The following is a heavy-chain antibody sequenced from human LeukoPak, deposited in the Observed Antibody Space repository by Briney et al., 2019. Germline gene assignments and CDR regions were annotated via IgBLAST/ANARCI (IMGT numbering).Heavy chain of an antibody. CDR3: AKARIVVVTALDY. V-gene: IGHV3-23*01. CDR1: VFTVSNYA. CDR2: ITGDGSST. D-gene: IGHD2-21*02. Sequence: GASLRLSCAASVFTVSNYAMGWVRQAPGKGLEWVSAITGDGSSTYNADSVKGRFTVSRDNSKNTLYLQMNSLGAEDTATYYCAKARIVVVTALDYWGQGTLVIVSS. J-gene: IGHJ4*01.